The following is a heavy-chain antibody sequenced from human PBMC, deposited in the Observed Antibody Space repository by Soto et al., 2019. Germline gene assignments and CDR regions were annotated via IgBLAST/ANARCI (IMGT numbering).Heavy chain of an antibody. D-gene: IGHD6-25*01. CDR2: IYYSGST. J-gene: IGHJ4*02. V-gene: IGHV4-59*08. CDR1: GGSISSYY. CDR3: ARQRLRGDFDY. Sequence: SETLSLTCTVSGGSISSYYWSWIRQPPGKGLEWIGYIYYSGSTNYNPSLKSRVTISVDTSKNQFSLKLSSVTAADTAVYYCARQRLRGDFDYWAQGTLVTVSS.